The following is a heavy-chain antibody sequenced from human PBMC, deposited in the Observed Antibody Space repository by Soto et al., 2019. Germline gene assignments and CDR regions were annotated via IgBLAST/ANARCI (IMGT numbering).Heavy chain of an antibody. Sequence: VGSLRLSCAASGFTFSNYGMHWVRQAPGKGLEWVAVTWHDGSKKYYVDSVKGRFTISRDNSKNTLYLQMNSLRAEDTAVYYCGRHDGSGYLNYWGQGTLVTGLL. CDR3: GRHDGSGYLNY. J-gene: IGHJ4*02. CDR1: GFTFSNYG. D-gene: IGHD3-22*01. V-gene: IGHV3-33*08. CDR2: TWHDGSKK.